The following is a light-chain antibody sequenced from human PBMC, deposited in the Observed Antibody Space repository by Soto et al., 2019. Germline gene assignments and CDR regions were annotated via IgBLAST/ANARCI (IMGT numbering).Light chain of an antibody. V-gene: IGKV3-20*01. Sequence: EIVLTQSPGTLPLSPGERATLSCRASLSVASNYVAWYQKKPGQAPRLLIYAAYGRATCIPDRFSGSGSGTDCTLYISRLVHEDFAVYYCQEYGSPPWTFGQGNKLEIK. CDR3: QEYGSPPWT. CDR1: LSVASNY. J-gene: IGKJ1*01. CDR2: AAY.